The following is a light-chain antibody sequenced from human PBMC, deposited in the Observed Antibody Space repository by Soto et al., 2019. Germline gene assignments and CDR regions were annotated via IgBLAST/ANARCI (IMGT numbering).Light chain of an antibody. Sequence: EIVMTQSPATLSVSPGERATLSCRASQSVSSNLAWYQQKPGQAPRLLIYGASTRATGIPARFSGSGSGTDFTLTISRLEPEDFAVYYCQHYVSPPITFGQGTRLEIK. V-gene: IGKV3-15*01. CDR1: QSVSSN. CDR3: QHYVSPPIT. J-gene: IGKJ5*01. CDR2: GAS.